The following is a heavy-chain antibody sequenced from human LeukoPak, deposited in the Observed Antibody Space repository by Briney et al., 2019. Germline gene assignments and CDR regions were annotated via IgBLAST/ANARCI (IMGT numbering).Heavy chain of an antibody. J-gene: IGHJ3*02. D-gene: IGHD5-12*01. V-gene: IGHV3-64D*06. CDR3: VKDLLSGYTAYDSAFDI. CDR2: INSHGGTT. CDR1: GFTLSQYA. Sequence: SGGSLRLSCSASGFTLSQYAMHWVRQAPGKGLEYVSAINSHGGTTYYADSVKGRFTISRDNSKNTLYLQLSGLRADDTAVYYRVKDLLSGYTAYDSAFDIWGQGTMVTVSS.